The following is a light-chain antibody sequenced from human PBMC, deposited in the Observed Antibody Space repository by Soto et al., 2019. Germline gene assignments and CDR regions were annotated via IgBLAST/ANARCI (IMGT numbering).Light chain of an antibody. V-gene: IGKV3D-15*01. CDR1: QSVTSY. J-gene: IGKJ5*01. CDR3: QQYNNWPPIT. Sequence: EIVLTQSPDTLAVSPGEVATLSCWASQSVTSYLAWYQQKPGQAPRLLIYAASTRATGIPARFSGSGSGTEFTLTISSLQSEDFAVYYCQQYNNWPPITFGQGTQLEIK. CDR2: AAS.